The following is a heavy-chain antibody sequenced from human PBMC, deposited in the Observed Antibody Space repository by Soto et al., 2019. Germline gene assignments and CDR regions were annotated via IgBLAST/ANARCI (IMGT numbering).Heavy chain of an antibody. V-gene: IGHV3-30-3*01. J-gene: IGHJ4*02. CDR1: GFTFSSYA. CDR3: ARDLGGDGYNQHDY. D-gene: IGHD3-16*01. Sequence: GGSLRLSCAASGFTFSSYAMHWVRQAPGKGLEWVAVISYDGSNKYYADSVKGRFTISRDNSKNTLYLQMNSLRAEDTAVYYCARDLGGDGYNQHDYWGQGTLVTVSS. CDR2: ISYDGSNK.